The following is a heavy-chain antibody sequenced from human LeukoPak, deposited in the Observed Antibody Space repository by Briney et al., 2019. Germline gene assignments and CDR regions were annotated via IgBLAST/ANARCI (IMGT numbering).Heavy chain of an antibody. CDR1: GYTFTSYG. D-gene: IGHD3-3*01. Sequence: ASMKVSCKASGYTFTSYGISWVRQAPGQGLEWMGWISAYNGNTNYAQKLQGRVTMTTDTSTSTAYMELRSLRSDDTAVYYCARGEGNDFWSGLTNDYWGQGTLVTVSS. V-gene: IGHV1-18*01. CDR2: ISAYNGNT. CDR3: ARGEGNDFWSGLTNDY. J-gene: IGHJ4*02.